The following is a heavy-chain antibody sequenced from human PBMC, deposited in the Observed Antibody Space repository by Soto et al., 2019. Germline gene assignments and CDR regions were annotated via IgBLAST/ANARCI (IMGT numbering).Heavy chain of an antibody. J-gene: IGHJ4*02. CDR1: GFTFSDHY. D-gene: IGHD2-15*01. CDR2: IRNKANNYAT. V-gene: IGHV3-72*01. Sequence: PGGSLRLSCAASGFTFSDHYMDWVRQAPGKGLEWVGRIRNKANNYATEYAASVKGRFTISRDNAKNSLYLQMNSLRAEDTAVYYCATDKLGYCSDGRCYRPGYFENWGQGTPVTVSS. CDR3: ATDKLGYCSDGRCYRPGYFEN.